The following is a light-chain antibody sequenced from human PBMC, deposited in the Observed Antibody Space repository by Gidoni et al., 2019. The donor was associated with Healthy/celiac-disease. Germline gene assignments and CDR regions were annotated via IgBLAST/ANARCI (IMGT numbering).Light chain of an antibody. CDR3: QQYKNWPPLT. V-gene: IGKV3-15*01. CDR2: GAS. CDR1: QSVSIN. J-gene: IGKJ4*01. Sequence: EIVMTHSPATLSVSPGERATLSCRASQSVSINLAWYQQKPGQAPRLLIYGASTRANGIPARFSGSGSGTEFTLTISSLQSEDFAVYYCQQYKNWPPLTFXGXTKVEIK.